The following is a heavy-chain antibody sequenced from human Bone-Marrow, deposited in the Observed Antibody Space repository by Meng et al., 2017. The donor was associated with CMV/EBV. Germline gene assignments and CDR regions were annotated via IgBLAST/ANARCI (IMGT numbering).Heavy chain of an antibody. D-gene: IGHD3-16*01. J-gene: IGHJ2*01. CDR1: GFTVSSNY. Sequence: GESLKISCAASGFTVSSNYMSWVRQAPGKGLEWVSVIYSGGSTYYADAVKGRFTISRDNSKNTLYLQMNRLRAEDTAVYYCAKRPYDYIWGSPLGTQGNFDLWGRGTLVTVSS. CDR3: AKRPYDYIWGSPLGTQGNFDL. CDR2: IYSGGST. V-gene: IGHV3-66*02.